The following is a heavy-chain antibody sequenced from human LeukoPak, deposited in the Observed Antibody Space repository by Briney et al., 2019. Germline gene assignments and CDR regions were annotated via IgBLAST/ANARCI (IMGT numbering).Heavy chain of an antibody. J-gene: IGHJ6*02. Sequence: PGGSLRLPCAASGFIFNNYAMSWVRQAPGKGLEWVSSISSDSRYIYYADSVKGRFTISRDNAKNSLYLQMNSLRAEDTAVYYCATDYAGNSLWYYYGLGVWGQGTTVTVSS. D-gene: IGHD4-23*01. CDR3: ATDYAGNSLWYYYGLGV. CDR1: GFIFNNYA. CDR2: ISSDSRYI. V-gene: IGHV3-21*01.